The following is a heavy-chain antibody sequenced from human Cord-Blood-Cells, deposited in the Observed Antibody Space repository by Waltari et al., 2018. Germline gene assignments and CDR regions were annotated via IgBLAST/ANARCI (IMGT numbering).Heavy chain of an antibody. CDR3: ARGWGSDY. V-gene: IGHV4-59*01. J-gene: IGHJ4*02. CDR1: GCPISSYS. CDR2: IYYSGST. D-gene: IGHD7-27*01. Sequence: QVQLQESGPGLVKPSETLSLTCTVPGCPISSYSWSWIRQPPGKGLEWIGYIYYSGSTNYNPSLKSRVTISVDTSKNQFSLKLSAVTAADTAVYYCARGWGSDYWGQGTLVTVSS.